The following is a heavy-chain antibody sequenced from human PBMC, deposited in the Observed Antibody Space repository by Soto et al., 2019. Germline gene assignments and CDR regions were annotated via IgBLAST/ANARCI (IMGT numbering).Heavy chain of an antibody. CDR2: IYYSGST. D-gene: IGHD6-6*01. V-gene: IGHV4-39*01. Sequence: QLQLQESGPGLVKPSETLSLTCTVSGGSISSSSYYWGWIRQPPGKGLEWIGSIYYSGSTYYNPSLKSRVTISVDTSKNQCSLKLSSVTAADTAVYYCAARLGRAYSSSSTGYYFDYWGQGTLVTVSS. CDR1: GGSISSSSYY. CDR3: AARLGRAYSSSSTGYYFDY. J-gene: IGHJ4*02.